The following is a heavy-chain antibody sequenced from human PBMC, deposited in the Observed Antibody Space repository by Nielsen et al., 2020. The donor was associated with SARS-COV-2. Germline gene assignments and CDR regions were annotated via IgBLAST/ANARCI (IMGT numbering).Heavy chain of an antibody. D-gene: IGHD2-21*01. Sequence: GESLKISCAASGFTFSSYWMHWVRQAPGKGLVWVSRINSDGSSTSYADSVKGRFTISRDNAKNTLYLQMNSLRAEDTAVYYCAKEVWSYGMDVWGQGTTVTVSS. V-gene: IGHV3-74*01. CDR1: GFTFSSYW. J-gene: IGHJ6*02. CDR3: AKEVWSYGMDV. CDR2: INSDGSST.